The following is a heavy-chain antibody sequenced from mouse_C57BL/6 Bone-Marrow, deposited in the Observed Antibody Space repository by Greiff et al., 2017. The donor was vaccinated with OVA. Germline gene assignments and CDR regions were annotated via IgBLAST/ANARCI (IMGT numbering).Heavy chain of an antibody. CDR3: ASAANWAWCAY. CDR1: GFSLTSYG. Sequence: VMLVESGPGLVQPSQSLSITCTVSGFSLTSYGVHWVRQSPGKGLEWLGVIWSGGSTDYNAAFISRLSISKDNSKSQVFFKMNSLQADDTAIYYCASAANWAWCAYWGQGTLVTVSA. J-gene: IGHJ3*01. V-gene: IGHV2-2*01. D-gene: IGHD4-1*01. CDR2: IWSGGST.